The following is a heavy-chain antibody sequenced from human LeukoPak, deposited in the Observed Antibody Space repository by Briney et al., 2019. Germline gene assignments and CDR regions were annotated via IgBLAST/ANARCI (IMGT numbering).Heavy chain of an antibody. CDR1: GLTFSTYA. CDR2: ISSSTTI. J-gene: IGHJ4*02. Sequence: GGSLRLSCADSGLTFSTYAMNWVRQAPGKGLEWVSYISSSTTIYYADSVKGRFTISRDNAKKSLYLQMNTLRAEDTAVYYCARDKLGIDYWGQGTLVTVSS. V-gene: IGHV3-48*01. CDR3: ARDKLGIDY. D-gene: IGHD7-27*01.